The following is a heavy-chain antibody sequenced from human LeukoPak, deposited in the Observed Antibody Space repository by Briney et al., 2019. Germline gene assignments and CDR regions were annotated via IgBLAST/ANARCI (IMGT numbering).Heavy chain of an antibody. CDR2: INTDTGNP. J-gene: IGHJ5*02. D-gene: IGHD2-2*01. CDR3: ARTLFSDQYQLLHNWFDP. V-gene: IGHV7-4-1*02. Sequence: PGASVKVSCKASGYTFTNYAMNWVRQAPGQGLEWMGWINTDTGNPTYAQGFTRRLVFSLDTSASTAYLQISSLKAEDTAVYYCARTLFSDQYQLLHNWFDPWGQGTLVTVSS. CDR1: GYTFTNYA.